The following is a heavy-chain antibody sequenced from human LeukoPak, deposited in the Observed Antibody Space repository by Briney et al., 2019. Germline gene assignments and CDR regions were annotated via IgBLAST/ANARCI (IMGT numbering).Heavy chain of an antibody. D-gene: IGHD6-19*01. CDR2: ISGGGGST. J-gene: IGHJ4*02. CDR3: AKVFGGWSPFDY. Sequence: GGSLRLSCAASGFTFSSYAMSWVRQAPGKGLEWVSGISGGGGSTYYADSVKGRSTISRDNSKDTLYLQMNSLRAEDTAVFYCAKVFGGWSPFDYWGQGTLVTVSS. CDR1: GFTFSSYA. V-gene: IGHV3-23*01.